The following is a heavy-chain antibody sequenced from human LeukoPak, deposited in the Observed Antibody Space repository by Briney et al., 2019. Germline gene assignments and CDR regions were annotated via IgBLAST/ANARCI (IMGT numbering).Heavy chain of an antibody. Sequence: GGSLRLSCAASGFTFSGSAMHRVRQASGKGLEWVGRIRSKANSYATSYAASVKGRFTISRDDSRNTAYLQMNSLKTEDTAVYYCTRGSGSYNPVDYWGQGTLVTVSS. D-gene: IGHD3-10*01. CDR2: IRSKANSYAT. CDR3: TRGSGSYNPVDY. J-gene: IGHJ4*02. V-gene: IGHV3-73*01. CDR1: GFTFSGSA.